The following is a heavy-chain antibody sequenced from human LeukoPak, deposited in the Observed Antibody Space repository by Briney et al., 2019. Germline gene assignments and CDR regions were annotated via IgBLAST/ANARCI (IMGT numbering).Heavy chain of an antibody. J-gene: IGHJ5*02. Sequence: GGSLRLSCAASGFTFNIYSMNWVRQAPGKGLEWVSSISGTSNYIYYADSVKGRFTISRDNAKNSLYLHMNSLRAEDTAVYYCARVYSSGSWFEYENNWFDPWGQGTLVTVSS. CDR1: GFTFNIYS. D-gene: IGHD3-10*01. CDR2: ISGTSNYI. V-gene: IGHV3-21*04. CDR3: ARVYSSGSWFEYENNWFDP.